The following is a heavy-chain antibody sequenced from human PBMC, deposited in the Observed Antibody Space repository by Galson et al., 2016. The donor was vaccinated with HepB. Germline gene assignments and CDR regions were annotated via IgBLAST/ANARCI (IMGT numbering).Heavy chain of an antibody. V-gene: IGHV1-46*01. J-gene: IGHJ3*02. Sequence: SVKVSCKASGYPFINYDIYWMRQAPGQGLEWMGAIIPRAGSTNYPEKFQDRVTITGDTSTSTLYMELSGLRPEDTAVYFCARRFAAADAPGAFDIWGQGTMVTVSS. D-gene: IGHD6-13*01. CDR1: GYPFINYD. CDR3: ARRFAAADAPGAFDI. CDR2: IIPRAGST.